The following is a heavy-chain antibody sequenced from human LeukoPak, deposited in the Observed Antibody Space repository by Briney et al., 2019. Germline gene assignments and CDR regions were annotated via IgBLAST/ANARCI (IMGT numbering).Heavy chain of an antibody. CDR3: AREPDYSDPPYYDFWSGTLGWFDP. CDR1: GFGLSNYT. Sequence: PGGSLRLSCAVSGFGLSNYTIHWVRQAPGKGLEWVAAISYDGTRKSFADSVKGRFTIPRDNSKNTVNLQMSSLRRDDTAVYYCAREPDYSDPPYYDFWSGTLGWFDPWGQGTLVTVSS. V-gene: IGHV3-30*04. J-gene: IGHJ5*02. CDR2: ISYDGTRK. D-gene: IGHD3-3*01.